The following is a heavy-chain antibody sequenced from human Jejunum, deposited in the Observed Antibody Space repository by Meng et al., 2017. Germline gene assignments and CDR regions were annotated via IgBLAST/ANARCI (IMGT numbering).Heavy chain of an antibody. V-gene: IGHV1-46*02. D-gene: IGHD3-22*01. CDR2: IYPSGYST. CDR3: AGDNDSSGYLELDY. J-gene: IGHJ4*02. Sequence: ASVKVSCKASGYTFNSYAMHWVRQAPGQGLEWVGIIYPSGYSTTSAQKFHARVTMTRDTSTSTVYMELSFLRSEDTAVYYCAGDNDSSGYLELDYWGQGTLVTVSS. CDR1: GYTFNSYA.